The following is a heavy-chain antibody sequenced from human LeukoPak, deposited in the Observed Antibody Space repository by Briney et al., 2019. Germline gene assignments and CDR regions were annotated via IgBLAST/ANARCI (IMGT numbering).Heavy chain of an antibody. Sequence: GGSLRLSCAASGFTFNKYWLTWVRQAPGKGLEWVANIKLDGSERYYMDSVRGRFTISRDYSKNSLDLQMNSLRAEGTAVYYCASPSSDSSGYYPTFDYWGQGTLVTVSS. CDR2: IKLDGSER. CDR3: ASPSSDSSGYYPTFDY. CDR1: GFTFNKYW. V-gene: IGHV3-7*03. D-gene: IGHD3-22*01. J-gene: IGHJ4*02.